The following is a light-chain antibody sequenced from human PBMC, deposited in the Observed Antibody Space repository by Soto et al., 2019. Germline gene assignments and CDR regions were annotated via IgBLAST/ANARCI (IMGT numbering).Light chain of an antibody. CDR3: VLYMGSGIWV. J-gene: IGLJ3*02. CDR1: SGSVSTSYY. CDR2: STN. Sequence: QTVVTQEPSFSVSPGRTVTLTCGLSSGSVSTSYYPSGYQQTPGQAPRTLIYSTNTRSSGVPDRFSGSILGNKAALTITGDQADDESDYYCVLYMGSGIWVFGGGTKVTVL. V-gene: IGLV8-61*01.